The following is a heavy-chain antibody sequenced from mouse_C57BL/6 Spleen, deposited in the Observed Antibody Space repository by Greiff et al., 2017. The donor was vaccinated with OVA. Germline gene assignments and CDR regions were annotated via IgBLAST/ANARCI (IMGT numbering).Heavy chain of an antibody. CDR3: TGAYGSRTFYRYFDV. Sequence: EVKLMESGGGLVQPGGSMKLSCVASGFTFSNYWMNWVRQSPEKGLEWVAQIRLKSDNYATHYAESVKGRFTISRDDSKSSVYLQMNNLRAEDTGIYYCTGAYGSRTFYRYFDVWGTGTTVTVSS. V-gene: IGHV6-3*01. J-gene: IGHJ1*03. CDR1: GFTFSNYW. CDR2: IRLKSDNYAT. D-gene: IGHD1-1*01.